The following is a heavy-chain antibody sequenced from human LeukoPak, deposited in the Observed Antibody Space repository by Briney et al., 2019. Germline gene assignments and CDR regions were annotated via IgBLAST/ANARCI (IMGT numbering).Heavy chain of an antibody. CDR3: ASAPGTTVVAYDY. V-gene: IGHV4-59*12. J-gene: IGHJ4*02. CDR2: IYYSGST. Sequence: SSETLSLTCTVSGGSISSYYWSWIRQPPGKGLEWIGYIYYSGSTNYNPSLKSRVTISVDTSKNQFSLKLSSVTAADTAVYYCASAPGTTVVAYDYWGQGTLVTVSS. D-gene: IGHD4-23*01. CDR1: GGSISSYY.